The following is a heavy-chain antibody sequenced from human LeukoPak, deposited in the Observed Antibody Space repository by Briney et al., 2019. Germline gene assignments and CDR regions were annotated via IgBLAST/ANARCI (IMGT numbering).Heavy chain of an antibody. J-gene: IGHJ4*02. D-gene: IGHD2-2*01. Sequence: GRSLRLSCAASGFTFSSYAMYWVRQAPGKGLEWVASILYDGSDKYYRDSVKGRFTISRDNSKNTLYLQMNSLRAEDTAVYYCAKDRAEKYAFDYWGQGTLVTVSS. V-gene: IGHV3-33*06. CDR2: ILYDGSDK. CDR3: AKDRAEKYAFDY. CDR1: GFTFSSYA.